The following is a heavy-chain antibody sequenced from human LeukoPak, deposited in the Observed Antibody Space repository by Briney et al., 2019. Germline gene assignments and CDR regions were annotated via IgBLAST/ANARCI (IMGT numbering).Heavy chain of an antibody. J-gene: IGHJ5*02. CDR2: IYTSGST. D-gene: IGHD3-3*01. Sequence: SETLSLTCTVSGGFISSYYWSWIRQPAGKGLEWIGRIYTSGSTNYNPSLKSRVTMSVDTSKNQFSLKLSSVTAADTAVYYCARDYTHYDFWSTNWFDPWGQGTLVTVSS. CDR3: ARDYTHYDFWSTNWFDP. V-gene: IGHV4-4*07. CDR1: GGFISSYY.